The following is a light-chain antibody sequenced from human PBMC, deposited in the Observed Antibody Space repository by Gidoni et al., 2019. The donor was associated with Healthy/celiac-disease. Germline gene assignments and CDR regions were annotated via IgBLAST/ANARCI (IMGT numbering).Light chain of an antibody. CDR3: QRRSNWPPIT. CDR2: DAS. J-gene: IGKJ5*01. V-gene: IGKV3-11*01. CDR1: PSVSSY. Sequence: EIVLPQSPATLSLSPGERATLSCRASPSVSSYLAWYQRKPGQAPRLLISDASNRATGIPARFSGSGSGTDFTLTISSLEPEDFAVYYCQRRSNWPPITFGQGTRLEIK.